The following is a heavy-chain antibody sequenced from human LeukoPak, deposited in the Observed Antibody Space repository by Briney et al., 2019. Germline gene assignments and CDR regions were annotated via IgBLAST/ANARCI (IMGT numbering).Heavy chain of an antibody. Sequence: SETLSVTCTVSGGSISSYYWSWIRQPPGKGLEWMGYISYSGTTNYNPSLKSRVTISVAPSKNQFSLKLRSVTAPDTAVYYCARDRGNYFDYWGQGTLVTVSS. CDR1: GGSISSYY. V-gene: IGHV4-59*01. CDR2: ISYSGTT. D-gene: IGHD6-13*01. CDR3: ARDRGNYFDY. J-gene: IGHJ4*02.